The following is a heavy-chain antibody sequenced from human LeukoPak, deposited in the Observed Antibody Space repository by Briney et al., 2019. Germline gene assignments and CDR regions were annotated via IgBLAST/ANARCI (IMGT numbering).Heavy chain of an antibody. J-gene: IGHJ4*02. D-gene: IGHD5-12*01. Sequence: GRSLRLSCAASGFTFSSYAMHWVRQAPGKGLEWVAVIYYDGINKYYADSVKGRFTISRDNSKNSLHLQMSSLRAGDTAIYYCARGYSYGTQGYLDYWGQGTLVTVSS. CDR3: ARGYSYGTQGYLDY. V-gene: IGHV3-30*04. CDR2: IYYDGINK. CDR1: GFTFSSYA.